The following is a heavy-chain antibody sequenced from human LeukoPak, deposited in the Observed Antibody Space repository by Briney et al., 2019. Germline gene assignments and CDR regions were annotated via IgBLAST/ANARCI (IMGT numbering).Heavy chain of an antibody. Sequence: ASVKVSCKASGYTFTGYYMHWVRQAPGQGLEWMGWINPNSGGTNYAQKFQGWVTMTRDTSISTAYMELNRLRSDDTAVYYCARGPVITIFGVVIIETYYYYGMDVWGQGTTVTVSS. CDR3: ARGPVITIFGVVIIETYYYYGMDV. D-gene: IGHD3-3*01. CDR1: GYTFTGYY. CDR2: INPNSGGT. J-gene: IGHJ6*02. V-gene: IGHV1-2*04.